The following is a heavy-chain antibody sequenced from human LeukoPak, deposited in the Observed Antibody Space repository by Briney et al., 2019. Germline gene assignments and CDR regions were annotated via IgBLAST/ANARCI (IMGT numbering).Heavy chain of an antibody. V-gene: IGHV3-23*01. J-gene: IGHJ4*02. Sequence: GGSLRLSCAASGFTFNKYVVSCVRQAPGKGLEWVAVISGSGGSAYYADSVKGRFTISRDGSTDTLYLQMNNLRAEDKAVYYCAKGDTAMIRRYYFDTWGQGTLVTVSS. CDR1: GFTFNKYV. D-gene: IGHD5-18*01. CDR2: ISGSGGSA. CDR3: AKGDTAMIRRYYFDT.